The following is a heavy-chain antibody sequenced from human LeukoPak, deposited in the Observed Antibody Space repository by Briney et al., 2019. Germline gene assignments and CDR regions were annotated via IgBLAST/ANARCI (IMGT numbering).Heavy chain of an antibody. V-gene: IGHV1-69*05. CDR1: GGTFSSYA. J-gene: IGHJ4*02. D-gene: IGHD1-26*01. CDR3: ARIGLRGSYYDYFDY. Sequence: ASVKVSCKASGGTFSSYAISWVRQAPGQGLEWMGGIIPIFGTANYAQKFQGRVTITRDTSASTAYMELSSLRSEDTAVYYCARIGLRGSYYDYFDYWGQGTLVTVSS. CDR2: IIPIFGTA.